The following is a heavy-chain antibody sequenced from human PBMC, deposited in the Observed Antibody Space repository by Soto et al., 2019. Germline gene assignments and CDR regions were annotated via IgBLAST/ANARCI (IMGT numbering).Heavy chain of an antibody. D-gene: IGHD3-10*01. CDR2: IRSKANRYAT. Sequence: EVQLVESGGGLVQPGGSLKLSCAASGFTFSGSALHWVRPASGPGLAWVGRIRSKANRYATAYAASVKGRFTISSDEEKNRAYRQRNSLKTEDTAVYYCTTQVRRGLTEGAFDIWGQGTMVTDSS. CDR1: GFTFSGSA. CDR3: TTQVRRGLTEGAFDI. J-gene: IGHJ3*02. V-gene: IGHV3-73*01.